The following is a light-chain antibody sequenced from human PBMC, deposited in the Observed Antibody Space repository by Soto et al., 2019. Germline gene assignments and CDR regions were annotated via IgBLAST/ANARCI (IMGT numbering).Light chain of an antibody. CDR2: GAS. Sequence: EIVFTQSPGTLSLSPGERATLSCRASQSVSNNYLAWSQQKPGQAPRLLIYGASNRATGTPDRFSGSGSGTDFTLTISRLEPEDLAVYYCQQYGISGTFGQGTKVDIK. V-gene: IGKV3-20*01. CDR1: QSVSNNY. J-gene: IGKJ1*01. CDR3: QQYGISGT.